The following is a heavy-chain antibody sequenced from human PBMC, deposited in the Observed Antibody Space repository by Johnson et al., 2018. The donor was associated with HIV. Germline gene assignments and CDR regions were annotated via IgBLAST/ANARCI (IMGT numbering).Heavy chain of an antibody. CDR1: GFTFSSYW. J-gene: IGHJ3*01. CDR2: ISSSGSTI. D-gene: IGHD3-10*01. CDR3: ARDQFRKGGDQLGVDACDV. V-gene: IGHV3-48*04. Sequence: VQLVESGGGLVQPGGSLRLSCAASGFTFSSYWMSWVRQAPGKGLEWVSYISSSGSTIYYADSVKGRFTISRDNAKNSLYLQMNSLRAEDTAVYYCARDQFRKGGDQLGVDACDVWGQGTGVTASA.